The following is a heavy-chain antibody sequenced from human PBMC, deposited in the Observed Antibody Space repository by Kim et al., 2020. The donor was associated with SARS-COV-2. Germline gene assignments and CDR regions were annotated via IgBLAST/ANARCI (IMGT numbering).Heavy chain of an antibody. D-gene: IGHD1-26*01. CDR2: IIPIFGTA. V-gene: IGHV1-69*13. CDR1: GGTFSSYA. Sequence: SVKVSCKASGGTFSSYAISWVRQAPGQGLEWMGGIIPIFGTANYAQKFQGRVTITADESTSTAYMELSSLRSEDTAVYYCATGLRRLSPREPYYFDYWGQGTLVTVSS. CDR3: ATGLRRLSPREPYYFDY. J-gene: IGHJ4*02.